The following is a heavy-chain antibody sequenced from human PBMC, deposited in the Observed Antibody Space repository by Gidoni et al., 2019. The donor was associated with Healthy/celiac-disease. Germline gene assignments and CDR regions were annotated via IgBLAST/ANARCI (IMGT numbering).Heavy chain of an antibody. D-gene: IGHD3-22*01. V-gene: IGHV3-33*01. J-gene: IGHJ3*02. CDR3: AREGYDSSGYSDAFDI. CDR2: IWYDGSNK. Sequence: QVQLVESGGGVVQPGRSLRLSCAASGFPFSSYGMHWVRQAPGKGLEWVAVIWYDGSNKYYADSVKGRFTISRDNSKNTLYLQMNSLRAEDTAVYYCAREGYDSSGYSDAFDIWGQGTMVTVSS. CDR1: GFPFSSYG.